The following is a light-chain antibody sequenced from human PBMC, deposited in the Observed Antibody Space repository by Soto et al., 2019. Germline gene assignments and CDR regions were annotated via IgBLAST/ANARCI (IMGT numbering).Light chain of an antibody. J-gene: IGKJ5*01. CDR3: QQYDTYPTT. Sequence: DIQMTQSPSTLSASVGDRVTITCRASQSFNNWLAWYQQKPGEAPKLLMYKVSNLESGVPSRFSGSRSGTDFTLTINNLQPEDFATYYCQQYDTYPTTFGQGTRLEIK. V-gene: IGKV1-5*03. CDR2: KVS. CDR1: QSFNNW.